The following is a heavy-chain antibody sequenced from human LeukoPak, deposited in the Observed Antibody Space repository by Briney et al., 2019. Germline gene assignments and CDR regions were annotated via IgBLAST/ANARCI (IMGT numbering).Heavy chain of an antibody. CDR3: ARGPRGAGY. CDR1: GYTFSNYG. D-gene: IGHD3-16*01. V-gene: IGHV1-18*01. J-gene: IGHJ4*02. CDR2: ISGYKGNT. Sequence: ASVKVSCKASGYTFSNYGISWVRQAPGQGLEWMGWISGYKGNTNYAQKLQGRVTMTTDTSTTTAYMELRSLRSDDTAVYYCARGPRGAGYWGQGTLVTVSS.